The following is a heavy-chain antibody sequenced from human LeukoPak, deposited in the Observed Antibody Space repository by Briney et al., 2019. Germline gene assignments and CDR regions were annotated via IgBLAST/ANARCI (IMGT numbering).Heavy chain of an antibody. CDR2: INPNSGGT. CDR1: GYTFTGYY. CDR3: ATSTDGYCSSTSCYTRGVSYYYYGMDV. V-gene: IGHV1-2*04. Sequence: ASVKVSCKASGYTFTGYYMHWVRQAPGQGLEWMGWINPNSGGTNYAQKFQGWVTMTRDTSISTAYMELSRLRSDDTAVYYCATSTDGYCSSTSCYTRGVSYYYYGMDVWGQGTTVTVSS. J-gene: IGHJ6*02. D-gene: IGHD2-2*02.